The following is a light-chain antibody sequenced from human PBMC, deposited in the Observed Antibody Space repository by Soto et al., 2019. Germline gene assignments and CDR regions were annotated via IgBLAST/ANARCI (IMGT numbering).Light chain of an antibody. J-gene: IGKJ4*02. Sequence: DIVMTQSPDSLAVSLGERATINCKSSQSVLYNSNNKNYLAWYQQKPGQPTKLLIYLSSTRESGVPDRFSGSGSGTDFTLTISSLQAEDVAVYYCQQYYTSPLTFGGGTKVDI. CDR3: QQYYTSPLT. V-gene: IGKV4-1*01. CDR1: QSVLYNSNNKNY. CDR2: LSS.